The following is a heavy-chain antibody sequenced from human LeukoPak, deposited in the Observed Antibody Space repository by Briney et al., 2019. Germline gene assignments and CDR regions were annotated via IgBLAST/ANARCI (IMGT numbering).Heavy chain of an antibody. CDR3: ANSLVPWAYGGNLDY. J-gene: IGHJ4*02. CDR1: GFTFSSYG. CDR2: ISYDGSNK. D-gene: IGHD4-23*01. V-gene: IGHV3-30*18. Sequence: QTGGSLRLSCAASGFTFSSYGMHWVRQAPGKGLEWVAVISYDGSNKYYADSVKGRFTISRDNSKNTLYLQMNSLRAEDTAVYYCANSLVPWAYGGNLDYWGQGTLVTVSS.